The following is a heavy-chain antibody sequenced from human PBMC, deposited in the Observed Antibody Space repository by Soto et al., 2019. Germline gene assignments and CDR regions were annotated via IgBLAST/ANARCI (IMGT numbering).Heavy chain of an antibody. D-gene: IGHD2-21*01. CDR1: GAPITSTDYF. V-gene: IGHV4-39*01. Sequence: YLTFSVSGAPITSTDYFWAWIRQPPGRGLEFIASMHASGGTYHASSLKSRATMSLDTSKTQFSLKLHSVTAADTATSFCAGILVGATRHCDPDHWGQGNLVPV. J-gene: IGHJ4*02. CDR3: AGILVGATRHCDPDH. CDR2: MHASGGT.